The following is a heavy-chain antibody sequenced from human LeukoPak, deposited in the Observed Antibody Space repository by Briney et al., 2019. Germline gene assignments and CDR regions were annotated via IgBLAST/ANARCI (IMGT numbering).Heavy chain of an antibody. V-gene: IGHV4-34*01. J-gene: IGHJ6*03. Sequence: SSETLSLTCAVYGGSFSGYYWSWIRQPPGKGLEWIGEINHSGSTNYNPSLKSRVTISVDTSKNQFSLKLSSVTAADTAVYYCASREIAAAGTDYYYYMDVWGKGTTVTISS. D-gene: IGHD6-13*01. CDR2: INHSGST. CDR1: GGSFSGYY. CDR3: ASREIAAAGTDYYYYMDV.